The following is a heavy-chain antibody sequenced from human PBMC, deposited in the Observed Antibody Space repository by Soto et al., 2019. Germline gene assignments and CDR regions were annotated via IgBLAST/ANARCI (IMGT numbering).Heavy chain of an antibody. CDR2: IYYSGST. CDR1: GGSISSGDYY. Sequence: SETLSLTCTVSGGSISSGDYYWSWIRQPPGKGLEWIGYIYYSGSTYYNPSLKSRVTISVDTSKNQFSLKLSSVTAADTAVYYCARDVLGHDAFDIWGQGTMVTVSS. J-gene: IGHJ3*02. V-gene: IGHV4-30-4*01. CDR3: ARDVLGHDAFDI.